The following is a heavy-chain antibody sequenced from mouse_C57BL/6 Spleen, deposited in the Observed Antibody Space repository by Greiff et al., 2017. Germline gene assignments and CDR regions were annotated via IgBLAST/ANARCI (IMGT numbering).Heavy chain of an antibody. Sequence: QVQLQQPGAELVMPGASVKLSCKASGYTFTSYWMHWVKQRPGQGLEWIGEIDPSDSYTNYNQKFKGKSTLTVDKSSSTAYMQLSSLTSEDSAVYYCARSGSGYGAWFAYWGQGTLVTGSA. CDR2: IDPSDSYT. V-gene: IGHV1-69*01. CDR3: ARSGSGYGAWFAY. J-gene: IGHJ3*01. D-gene: IGHD3-2*02. CDR1: GYTFTSYW.